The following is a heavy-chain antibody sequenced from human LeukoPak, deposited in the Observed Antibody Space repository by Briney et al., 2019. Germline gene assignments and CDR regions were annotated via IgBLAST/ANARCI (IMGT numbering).Heavy chain of an antibody. J-gene: IGHJ2*01. D-gene: IGHD6-6*01. CDR1: GYTFTGYY. V-gene: IGHV1-2*02. Sequence: APVKVSCKASGYTFTGYYMHWVRQAPGQGLEWMGWINPNSGGTNYAQKFQGRVTMTRDTSISTAYMELSRLRSDDTAVYYCARVDLYSSSSWYFDLWGRGTLVTVSS. CDR2: INPNSGGT. CDR3: ARVDLYSSSSWYFDL.